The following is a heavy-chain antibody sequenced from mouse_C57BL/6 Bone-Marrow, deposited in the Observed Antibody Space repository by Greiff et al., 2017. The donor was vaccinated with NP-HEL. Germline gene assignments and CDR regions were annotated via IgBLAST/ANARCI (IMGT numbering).Heavy chain of an antibody. CDR3: GRYLYDGYPAWFAY. J-gene: IGHJ3*01. Sequence: VKLMESGAELARPGASVKLSCKASGYTFTSYGISWVKQRTGQGLEWIGEIYPRSGNTYYNEKFKGKATLTADKSSSTAYIELRSLTSEDSAVYFCGRYLYDGYPAWFAYWGQGTLVTVSA. V-gene: IGHV1-81*01. D-gene: IGHD2-3*01. CDR1: GYTFTSYG. CDR2: IYPRSGNT.